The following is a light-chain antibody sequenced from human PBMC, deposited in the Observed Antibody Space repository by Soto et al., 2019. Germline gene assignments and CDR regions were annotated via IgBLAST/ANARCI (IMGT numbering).Light chain of an antibody. CDR3: ISYTSSCLYV. V-gene: IGLV2-14*01. CDR1: SRDVGGYNY. CDR2: DVS. J-gene: IGLJ1*01. Sequence: QSALTQPASVSGSPGQSITISCTGTSRDVGGYNYVSWYQQHPGKAPELMIHDVSNRPSGVSNRFSGSKSGNTASLTISGLQAEDEAENYCISYTSSCLYVFGTGTKVTVL.